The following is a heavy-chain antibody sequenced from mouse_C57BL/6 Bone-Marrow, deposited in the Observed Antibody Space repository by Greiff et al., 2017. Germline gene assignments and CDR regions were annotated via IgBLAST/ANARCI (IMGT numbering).Heavy chain of an antibody. D-gene: IGHD2-3*01. CDR3: ARGSWLLEMDY. J-gene: IGHJ4*01. Sequence: VKLMESGAELARPGASVKLSCKASGYTFTSYGISWVKQRTGQGLEWIGEIYPRSGNTYYNEKFKGKATLTADKSSSTAYMELRSLTSEDSAVYFCARGSWLLEMDYWGPGTSVTVSS. V-gene: IGHV1-81*01. CDR1: GYTFTSYG. CDR2: IYPRSGNT.